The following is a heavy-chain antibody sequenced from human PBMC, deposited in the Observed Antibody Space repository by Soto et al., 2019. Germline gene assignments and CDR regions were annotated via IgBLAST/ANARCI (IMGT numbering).Heavy chain of an antibody. Sequence: QVQLVQSGAEVRKPGSSVKVSCKASGGTFSTHAISWVRQAPGQGLEWMGGIIPIFGTANHAQKFQGRVTITADESTSTAYMELNSLRAEDTAVYYCARVEWYSSGWVDYWGQGTLVTVSS. D-gene: IGHD6-19*01. CDR2: IIPIFGTA. CDR1: GGTFSTHA. CDR3: ARVEWYSSGWVDY. V-gene: IGHV1-69*01. J-gene: IGHJ4*02.